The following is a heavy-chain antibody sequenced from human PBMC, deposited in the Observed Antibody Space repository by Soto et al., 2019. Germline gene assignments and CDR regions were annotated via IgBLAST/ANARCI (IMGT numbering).Heavy chain of an antibody. J-gene: IGHJ5*02. CDR2: IKGDSGYT. V-gene: IGHV1-18*04. D-gene: IGHD3-9*01. CDR1: GYPFIKYG. CDR3: ATSYDTGFDT. Sequence: QLQLVQSAAEVKKPGASVRVSCKAYGYPFIKYGISWIRQAPEQGLEWMGWIKGDSGYTNYAQKFQGRVTMTADTSSYTAFMDLMIMRLDETALYFSATSYDTGFDTWGQGTLVSVSS.